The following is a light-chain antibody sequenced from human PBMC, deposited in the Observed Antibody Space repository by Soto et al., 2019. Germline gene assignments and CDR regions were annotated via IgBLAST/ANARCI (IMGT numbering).Light chain of an antibody. J-gene: IGKJ1*01. Sequence: DIQMTQSPSSVSASVGDRVTITCRASQGISRWLAWYQQKPGKAPKLLTYVPSRLEGGVPSRFRGSGSGTDFTLTISSLQPEDFATYYCQQANSFPWTFGQGTKVEIK. V-gene: IGKV1-12*01. CDR2: VPS. CDR3: QQANSFPWT. CDR1: QGISRW.